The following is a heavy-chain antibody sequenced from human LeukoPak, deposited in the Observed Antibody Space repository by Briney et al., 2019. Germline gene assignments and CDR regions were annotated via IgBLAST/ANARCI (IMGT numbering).Heavy chain of an antibody. V-gene: IGHV3-7*01. CDR2: INPGGSET. J-gene: IGHJ4*02. CDR3: ARLMGDRTIYDY. D-gene: IGHD1-26*01. CDR1: GFTFRTYW. Sequence: GGSLRLSCAASGFTFRTYWMSWVRQAPGKGLEWVASINPGGSETYYVESLRGRFTISRDNAMNSFFLQMNSLRADDTAVYYCARLMGDRTIYDYWGQGPLVTVSS.